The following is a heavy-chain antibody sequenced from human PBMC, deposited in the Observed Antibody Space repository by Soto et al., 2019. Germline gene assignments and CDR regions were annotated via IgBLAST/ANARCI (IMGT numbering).Heavy chain of an antibody. J-gene: IGHJ4*02. CDR3: VRRHQGGTCDKLDY. CDR2: FYWNGKD. CDR1: GFSLSASGEG. D-gene: IGHD1-7*01. V-gene: IGHV2-5*01. Sequence: QITLKESGPTLVNPTQTLTLTCTFSGFSLSASGEGVGWIRQPPGKALEWLAIFYWNGKDRYSPSLGTRLTITEDTSKDQVVRTMTTLDPVDTAKYYWVRRHQGGTCDKLDYWGQGILVTVS.